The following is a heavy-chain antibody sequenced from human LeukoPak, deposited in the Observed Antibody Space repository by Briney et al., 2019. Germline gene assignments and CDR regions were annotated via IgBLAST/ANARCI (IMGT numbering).Heavy chain of an antibody. V-gene: IGHV4-34*01. CDR2: INHSGST. CDR3: ARPYENWFDP. J-gene: IGHJ5*02. D-gene: IGHD2-8*01. Sequence: PSETLSLTCAVYGGSFSGYYWSWIRQPPGKGLEWTGEINHSGSTNYNPSLKSRVTISVDTSKNQFSLKLSSVTAADTAVYYCARPYENWFDPWGQGTLVTVSS. CDR1: GGSFSGYY.